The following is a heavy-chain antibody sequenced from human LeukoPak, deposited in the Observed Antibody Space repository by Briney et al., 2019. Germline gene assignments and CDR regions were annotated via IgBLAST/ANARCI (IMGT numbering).Heavy chain of an antibody. D-gene: IGHD3-16*01. CDR1: GGSISSSSYY. CDR2: IYYSGST. J-gene: IGHJ6*03. CDR3: ATLASYVGLAVPEYMDV. V-gene: IGHV4-39*01. Sequence: PSETLSLTCTVSGGSISSSSYYWGWIRQLPGKGLEWIGSIYYSGSTYYNPSLKSRVTISVDTSKNQFSLTLSSVTAADTAVYYCATLASYVGLAVPEYMDVWRKGTTVTVSS.